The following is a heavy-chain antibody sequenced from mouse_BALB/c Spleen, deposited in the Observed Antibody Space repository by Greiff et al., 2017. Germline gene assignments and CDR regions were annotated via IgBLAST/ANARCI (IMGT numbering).Heavy chain of an antibody. CDR3: ARERYDYDEAWFAY. D-gene: IGHD2-4*01. J-gene: IGHJ3*01. CDR1: GYTFTSYY. CDR2: IYPGNVNT. V-gene: IGHV1S56*01. Sequence: VQLQQSGPELVKPGASVRISCKASGYTFTSYYIHWVKQRPGQGLEWIGWIYPGNVNTKYNEKFKGKATLTADKSSSTAYMQLSSLTSEDSAVYFCARERYDYDEAWFAYWGQGTLVTVSA.